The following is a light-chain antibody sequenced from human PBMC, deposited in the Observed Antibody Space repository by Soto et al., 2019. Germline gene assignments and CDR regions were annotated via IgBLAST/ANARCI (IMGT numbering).Light chain of an antibody. V-gene: IGKV4-1*01. Sequence: IVMTQSPYSLAVSLGERATINCKSSQSVLYRSDSKNYLAWYQLKPGQPPKLLIYWASARESGVPDRFSGSGSGTDFTLTISSLQAEDVAVYYCQQYYLAPLTFGPGTKVDIK. CDR2: WAS. CDR1: QSVLYRSDSKNY. J-gene: IGKJ3*01. CDR3: QQYYLAPLT.